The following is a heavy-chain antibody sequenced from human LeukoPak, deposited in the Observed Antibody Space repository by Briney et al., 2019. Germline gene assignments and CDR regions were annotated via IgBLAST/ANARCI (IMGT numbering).Heavy chain of an antibody. CDR1: GGSISSYY. Sequence: PSETLSLTCTVSGGSISSYYWSWIRQPPGKGLEWIGYIYYSGSTNYNPSLKSRVTISVDTSKNQFSLKLSSVTAADTAVYYCAKPRYCSSTSCPRVYYYYYGMDVWGQGTTVTVSS. V-gene: IGHV4-59*12. J-gene: IGHJ6*02. D-gene: IGHD2-2*01. CDR3: AKPRYCSSTSCPRVYYYYYGMDV. CDR2: IYYSGST.